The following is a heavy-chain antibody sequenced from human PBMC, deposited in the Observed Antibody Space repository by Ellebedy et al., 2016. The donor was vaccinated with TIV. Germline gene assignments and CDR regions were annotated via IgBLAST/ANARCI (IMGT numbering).Heavy chain of an antibody. CDR3: ARPDCSSTSCYEFDY. CDR2: ISYDGSNK. V-gene: IGHV3-30-3*01. Sequence: GESLKISXAASGFTFSSYAMHWVRQAPGKGLEWVAVISYDGSNKYYADSVKGRFTISRDNAKNSLYLQMNSLSAEDTAVYYCARPDCSSTSCYEFDYWGQGTLVTVSS. CDR1: GFTFSSYA. D-gene: IGHD2-2*01. J-gene: IGHJ4*02.